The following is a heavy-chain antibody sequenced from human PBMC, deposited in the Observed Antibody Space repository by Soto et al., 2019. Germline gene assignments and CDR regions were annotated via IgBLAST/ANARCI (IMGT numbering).Heavy chain of an antibody. Sequence: GSNLSSSFVACVGMPTGQRLEWMGWINAGNGNTKYSQKFQGRVTITRDTYASTAYMELSSLRSEDTAVYYCARDAVAGDLNCFDPWGQGTLVTFS. J-gene: IGHJ5*02. D-gene: IGHD6-19*01. CDR3: ARDAVAGDLNCFDP. CDR2: INAGNGNT. CDR1: GSNLSSSF. V-gene: IGHV1-3*01.